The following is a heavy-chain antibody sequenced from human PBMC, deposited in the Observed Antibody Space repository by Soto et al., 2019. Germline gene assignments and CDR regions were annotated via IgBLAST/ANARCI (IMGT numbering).Heavy chain of an antibody. V-gene: IGHV4-61*01. CDR1: GGSVSSGSYY. D-gene: IGHD1-26*01. CDR3: ARSRWELLDY. CDR2: IYYSGST. Sequence: SETLSLTCTVSGGSVSSGSYYWSWIRQPPGKGLEWIGYIYYSGSTNYNPSLKGRVTISVDTSKNQFSLKLSSVTAADTAVYYCARSRWELLDYWGQGTLVTVSS. J-gene: IGHJ4*02.